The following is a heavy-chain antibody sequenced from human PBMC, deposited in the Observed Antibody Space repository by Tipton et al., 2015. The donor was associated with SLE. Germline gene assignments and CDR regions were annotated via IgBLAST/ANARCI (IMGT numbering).Heavy chain of an antibody. D-gene: IGHD5-24*01. J-gene: IGHJ3*01. V-gene: IGHV1-18*01. Sequence: QLVQSGAEVKKPGASVKVSCKPSGYTFTSYGITWVRQAPGQGLEWMGWISAYNGDTKYAQKLQGRVTMTTDTSTGTAYMELRSLRSDDTAVYYCARDGDGYSFAFDFWGQGTMVTVSS. CDR1: GYTFTSYG. CDR2: ISAYNGDT. CDR3: ARDGDGYSFAFDF.